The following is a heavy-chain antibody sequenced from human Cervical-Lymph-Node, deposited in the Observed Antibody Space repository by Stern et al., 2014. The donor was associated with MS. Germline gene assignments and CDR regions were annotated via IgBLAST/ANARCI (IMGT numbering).Heavy chain of an antibody. CDR1: GGTFSTHA. V-gene: IGHV1-69*11. CDR2: LIPLLATT. J-gene: IGHJ4*02. CDR3: AREKSDCSGGSCFSSLDY. Sequence: VQLVESGAEVKKPGSSVKVSCKSSGGTFSTHAISWVRQAPGQGLERLGRLIPLLATTEYAQSFRGRLTIDADESTETAYMELRSLTPDDTAVYYCAREKSDCSGGSCFSSLDYWGQGTLVTVSS. D-gene: IGHD2-15*01.